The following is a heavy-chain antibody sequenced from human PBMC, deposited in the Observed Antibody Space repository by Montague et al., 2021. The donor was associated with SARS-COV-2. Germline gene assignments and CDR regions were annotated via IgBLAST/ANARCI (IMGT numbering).Heavy chain of an antibody. CDR1: GGSISSSSYY. D-gene: IGHD3-9*01. V-gene: IGHV4-39*01. Sequence: SETLSLTCTVSGGSISSSSYYWGWIRQPPGKGLDWIGSIYYSGSTYYNPSLKSRVTISVDTSKNQFSLKLSSVTAADTAVYYCARRSYDILTGYSIPNWFDPWGQGTLVTVSS. CDR3: ARRSYDILTGYSIPNWFDP. CDR2: IYYSGST. J-gene: IGHJ5*02.